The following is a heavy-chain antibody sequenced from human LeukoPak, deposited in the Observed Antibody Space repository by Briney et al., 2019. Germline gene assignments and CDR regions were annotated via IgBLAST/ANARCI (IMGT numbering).Heavy chain of an antibody. CDR3: ARVSNGGNWIGGYYYGMDV. V-gene: IGHV4-59*08. J-gene: IGHJ6*02. CDR1: GGSVSSYY. CDR2: IYYSGST. Sequence: SETLSLTCTVSGGSVSSYYWSWIRQPPGKGLEWIGYIYYSGSTNYNPSLKSRVTISVDTSKNQFSLKLSSVTAADTAVYYCARVSNGGNWIGGYYYGMDVWGQGTTVTVSS. D-gene: IGHD2-21*01.